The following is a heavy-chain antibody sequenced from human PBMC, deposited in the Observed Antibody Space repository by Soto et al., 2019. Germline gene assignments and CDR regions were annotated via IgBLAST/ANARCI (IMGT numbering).Heavy chain of an antibody. CDR2: ISGGAGST. J-gene: IGHJ4*02. Sequence: EVQLLESGGGLVQPGGSLRLSCAASGFTFSSYAMSWVRQAPGKGLEWVSAISGGAGSTYYADSVKGRFTISRDNSKNTLYLQMNRLRAEDTAIYYCAKDVRSSTACRNFDYWGQGTLVTVSS. D-gene: IGHD2-2*01. V-gene: IGHV3-23*01. CDR3: AKDVRSSTACRNFDY. CDR1: GFTFSSYA.